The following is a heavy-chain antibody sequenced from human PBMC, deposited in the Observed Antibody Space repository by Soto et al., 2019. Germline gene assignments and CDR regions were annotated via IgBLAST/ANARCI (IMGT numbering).Heavy chain of an antibody. D-gene: IGHD2-2*01. J-gene: IGHJ6*02. Sequence: ASVKVSCKASGYIFSSYCIYWVRQAPGQGLQWMGIINPGGGRTAYAQKFQGRVTLTRDVSTSTVYMELTSLTYDDTAVYYCARDVSGPGATYVMDVWGQGTTVTVSS. CDR1: GYIFSSYC. V-gene: IGHV1-46*01. CDR2: INPGGGRT. CDR3: ARDVSGPGATYVMDV.